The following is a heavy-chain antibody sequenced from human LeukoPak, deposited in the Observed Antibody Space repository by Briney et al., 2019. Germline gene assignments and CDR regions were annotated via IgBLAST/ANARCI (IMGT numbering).Heavy chain of an antibody. V-gene: IGHV3-15*01. CDR3: PTVAQNYYDSSGYWYYFDY. CDR1: GFTFSDHY. J-gene: IGHJ4*02. CDR2: IKGKTDGGTT. D-gene: IGHD3-22*01. Sequence: PGGSLRLSCAASGFTFSDHYMDWVRQAPGKGLGWVGPIKGKTDGGTTDYAAPVNGRFTISRDDSKNTLYLQMNSLKTEDTAVYYCPTVAQNYYDSSGYWYYFDYWGQGTLVTVSS.